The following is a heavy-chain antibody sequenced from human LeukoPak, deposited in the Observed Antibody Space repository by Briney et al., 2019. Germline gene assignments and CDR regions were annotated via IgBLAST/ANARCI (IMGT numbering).Heavy chain of an antibody. Sequence: SETLSLTCTVSGGSISSYYWSWIRQPPGKGLEWIGNIYYSGSTNYNPSLKSRVTISVDTSKNQYSLKLSSVTAADTAVYYCTRGSIAYYYMDVWGKGTTVTISS. CDR2: IYYSGST. D-gene: IGHD3-22*01. CDR3: TRGSIAYYYMDV. CDR1: GGSISSYY. J-gene: IGHJ6*03. V-gene: IGHV4-59*01.